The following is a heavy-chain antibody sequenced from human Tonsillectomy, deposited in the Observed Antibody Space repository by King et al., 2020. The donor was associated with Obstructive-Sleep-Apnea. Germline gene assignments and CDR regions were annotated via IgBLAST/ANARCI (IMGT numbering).Heavy chain of an antibody. J-gene: IGHJ4*02. D-gene: IGHD6-19*01. CDR2: IRYDGSNK. CDR3: AKDEADWYSSGHDFDY. CDR1: GFTFSSYG. V-gene: IGHV3-30*02. Sequence: VQLVESGGGVVQPGGSLRLSCAASGFTFSSYGMHWVRQAPGKGLEWVAFIRYDGSNKYYADSVKGRFTISRDNSKNTLYLQMNSLRAEDTAVYYCAKDEADWYSSGHDFDYWGQGTLVTVSS.